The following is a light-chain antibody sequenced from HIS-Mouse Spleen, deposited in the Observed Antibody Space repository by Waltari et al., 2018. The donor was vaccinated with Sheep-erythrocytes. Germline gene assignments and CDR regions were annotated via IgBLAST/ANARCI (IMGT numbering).Light chain of an antibody. V-gene: IGLV2-23*01. CDR3: CSYAGSSTWV. J-gene: IGLJ3*02. CDR2: EGG. CDR1: SSDVGIYNL. Sequence: QSALTQPASVSGSPGQSITTSCTGTSSDVGIYNLVPWYKQHPGQAPKLLIYEGGKRPSGFSNRFAGSKSGNTASLRISGLQAEDEADYYCCSYAGSSTWVFGGGTKLTVL.